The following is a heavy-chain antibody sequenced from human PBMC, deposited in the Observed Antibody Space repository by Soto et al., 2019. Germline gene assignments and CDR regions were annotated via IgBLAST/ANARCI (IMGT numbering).Heavy chain of an antibody. V-gene: IGHV3-21*01. CDR3: ARDRAVDTAMVGAFDI. J-gene: IGHJ3*02. CDR1: GFTFSSYS. D-gene: IGHD5-18*01. Sequence: GGSLRLSCAASGFTFSSYSMNWVRQAPGKGLEWVSSISSSSSYIYYADSVKGRFTISIDNAKNSLYLQMNSLRAEDTAVYYCARDRAVDTAMVGAFDIWGQGTMVTVSS. CDR2: ISSSSSYI.